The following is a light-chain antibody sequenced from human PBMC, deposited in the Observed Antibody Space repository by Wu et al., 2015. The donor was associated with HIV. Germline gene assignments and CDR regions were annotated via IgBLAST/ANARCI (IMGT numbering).Light chain of an antibody. CDR3: QQRSTWPPFS. V-gene: IGKV3-11*01. Sequence: EIVLTQSPATLSVSPGERATLSCRASQSVNTYLAWYQQKPGQAPRLLIYDASNTATGIPARFSGSGSGTDFTLTISSLEPDDFAVYYCQQRSTWPPFSFGRGDPAG. CDR1: QSVNTY. J-gene: IGKJ2*03. CDR2: DAS.